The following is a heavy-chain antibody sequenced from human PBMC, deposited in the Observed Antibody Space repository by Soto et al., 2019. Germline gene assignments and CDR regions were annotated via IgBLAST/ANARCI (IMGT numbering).Heavy chain of an antibody. CDR1: GGSISSGGYY. Sequence: SETLSLTCTVSGGSISSGGYYWSWIRQHPGKGLEWIGYIYYSGSTYYNPSLKSRVTISVDTSKNQFSLKLSSVTAADTAVYYCARDQATIFGVVREDWFDPWGQGTLVTVSS. CDR3: ARDQATIFGVVREDWFDP. D-gene: IGHD3-3*01. CDR2: IYYSGST. J-gene: IGHJ5*02. V-gene: IGHV4-31*03.